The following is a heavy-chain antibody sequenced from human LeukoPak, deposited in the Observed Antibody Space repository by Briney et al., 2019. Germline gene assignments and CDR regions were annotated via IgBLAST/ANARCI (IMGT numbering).Heavy chain of an antibody. V-gene: IGHV3-48*03. Sequence: GGSLRLSCAASGFTFSSYEMNWVRQAPGKGLEWVSYISSSGSTIYYADSVKGRFTISRDNAKNSLYLQMNSLRAEDTAVYYCARDRGIAAAGTGGAFDIWGQGTMVTVSS. CDR2: ISSSGSTI. CDR1: GFTFSSYE. D-gene: IGHD6-13*01. CDR3: ARDRGIAAAGTGGAFDI. J-gene: IGHJ3*02.